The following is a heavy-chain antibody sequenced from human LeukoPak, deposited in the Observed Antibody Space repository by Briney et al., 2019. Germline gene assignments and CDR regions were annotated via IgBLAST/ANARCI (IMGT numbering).Heavy chain of an antibody. CDR2: IIPILGIA. CDR3: ARDADPYDSSGYCDY. D-gene: IGHD3-22*01. J-gene: IGHJ4*02. CDR1: GGTFSSYA. V-gene: IGHV1-69*04. Sequence: ASVKVSCKASGGTFSSYAISWVRQAPGQGLEWMGRIIPILGIANYAQKFQGRVTITADKSTSTAYMELSSLRSEDTAVYYCARDADPYDSSGYCDYWGQGTLVTVSS.